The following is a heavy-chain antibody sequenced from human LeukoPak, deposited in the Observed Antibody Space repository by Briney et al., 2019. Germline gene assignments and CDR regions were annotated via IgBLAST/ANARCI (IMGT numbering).Heavy chain of an antibody. CDR3: ARGLESRYDSSGYYFDY. D-gene: IGHD3-22*01. J-gene: IGHJ4*02. CDR1: GFTFSSYA. V-gene: IGHV3-23*01. Sequence: GGSLRLSCAASGFTFSSYAMSWVRQAPGKGLEWVSAISGSGGSTYYADSVKGRFTISRDNSKNTLYLQMGSLRAEDMAVYYCARGLESRYDSSGYYFDYWGQGTLVTVSS. CDR2: ISGSGGST.